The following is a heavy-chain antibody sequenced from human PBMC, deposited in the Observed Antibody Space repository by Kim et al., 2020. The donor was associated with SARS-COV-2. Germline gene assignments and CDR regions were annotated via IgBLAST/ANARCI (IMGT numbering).Heavy chain of an antibody. J-gene: IGHJ4*02. D-gene: IGHD6-13*01. V-gene: IGHV1-2*02. CDR3: ARAPRDSSPGNY. CDR2: INPNSGDT. Sequence: ASVKVSCKASGYSFIAFYMHWMRRAPGQGLEWVGWINPNSGDTNYAQKFQGRVTMTRDTSIRTAYMELSSLRSDDTAIYYCARAPRDSSPGNYWGQGTLLTVSS. CDR1: GYSFIAFY.